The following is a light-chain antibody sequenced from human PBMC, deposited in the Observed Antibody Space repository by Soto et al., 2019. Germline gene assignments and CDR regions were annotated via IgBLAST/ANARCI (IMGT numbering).Light chain of an antibody. CDR2: GVY. J-gene: IGKJ1*01. CDR1: QTGSNSY. CDR3: QQYNNWPRT. V-gene: IGKV3D-15*01. Sequence: IVLTQSPGTLSLSPGERATLSCRASQTGSNSYLAWYQHKSGQAPRLLIYGVYTRASGIPDRFSGSGSGTEFTLTISSLQSEDFAVYYCQQYNNWPRTFGQGTKVDI.